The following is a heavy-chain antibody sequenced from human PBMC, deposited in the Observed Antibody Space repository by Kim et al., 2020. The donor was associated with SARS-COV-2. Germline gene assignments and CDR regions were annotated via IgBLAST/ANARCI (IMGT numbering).Heavy chain of an antibody. D-gene: IGHD4-4*01. CDR1: GFTFSSYA. J-gene: IGHJ6*02. CDR2: ISYDGSNK. CDR3: ARDTRSGNSGGYYYGMDV. V-gene: IGHV3-30*04. Sequence: GGSLRLSCAASGFTFSSYAMHWVRQAPGKGLEWVAVISYDGSNKYYADSVKGRFTISRDNSKNTRYLQMNSLRAEDTAVYYCARDTRSGNSGGYYYGMDVWGQGTTVTVSS.